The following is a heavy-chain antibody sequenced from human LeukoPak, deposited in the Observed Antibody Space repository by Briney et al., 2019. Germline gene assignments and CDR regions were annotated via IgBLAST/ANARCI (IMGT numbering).Heavy chain of an antibody. D-gene: IGHD4-17*01. CDR1: GYTFTGYY. J-gene: IGHJ3*02. Sequence: SVKVSCKASGYTFTGYYMHWVRQAPGQGLEWMGGIIPIFGTANYAQKFQGRVTITTDESTSTAYMELSSLRSEDTAVYYCARVSSTTVTTKAFDIWGQGTMVTVSS. CDR3: ARVSSTTVTTKAFDI. CDR2: IIPIFGTA. V-gene: IGHV1-69*05.